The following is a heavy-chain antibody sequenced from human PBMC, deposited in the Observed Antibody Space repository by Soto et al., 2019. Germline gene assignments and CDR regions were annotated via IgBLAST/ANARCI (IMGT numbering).Heavy chain of an antibody. D-gene: IGHD1-7*01. CDR3: AREGSGLTNPAGELWFDP. V-gene: IGHV1-2*04. J-gene: IGHJ5*02. CDR1: GYTFTGYY. CDR2: INPNSGGT. Sequence: ASVKVSCKASGYTFTGYYMHWVRQAPGQGLEWMGWINPNSGGTNYAQKFQGWVTMTRDTSISTAYMELSRLRSDDTAVYYCAREGSGLTNPAGELWFDPWXQGTLVTVSS.